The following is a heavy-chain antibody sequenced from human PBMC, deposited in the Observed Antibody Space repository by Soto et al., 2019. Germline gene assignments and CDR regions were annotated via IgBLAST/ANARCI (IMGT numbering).Heavy chain of an antibody. V-gene: IGHV3-53*01. CDR2: IYSDGTT. D-gene: IGHD3-10*01. J-gene: IGHJ6*02. CDR3: ARDRSGSAGYYGMDV. CDR1: GFTVTSNY. Sequence: PGGSLRLSCAASGFTVTSNYMSWVRQAPGEGLEWASLIYSDGTTYYADSVKGRFTISRDNSKNMLYLQMSSLGAEDTAVYYCARDRSGSAGYYGMDVWGQGTTVTVSS.